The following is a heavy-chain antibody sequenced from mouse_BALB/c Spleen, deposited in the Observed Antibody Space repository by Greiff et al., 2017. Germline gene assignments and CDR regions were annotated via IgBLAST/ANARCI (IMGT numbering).Heavy chain of an antibody. CDR1: GYTFTSYY. D-gene: IGHD1-1*01. CDR2: IYPGDGST. V-gene: IGHV1S56*01. CDR3: ARRYYGSSYYAMDY. Sequence: QVQLQQPGSELVRPGASVKLSCKASGYTFTSYYIHWVKQRPGQGLEWIGWIYPGDGSTKYNEKFKGKTTLTADKSSSTAYMLLSSLTSEDSAIYFCARRYYGSSYYAMDYWGQGTSVTVSS. J-gene: IGHJ4*01.